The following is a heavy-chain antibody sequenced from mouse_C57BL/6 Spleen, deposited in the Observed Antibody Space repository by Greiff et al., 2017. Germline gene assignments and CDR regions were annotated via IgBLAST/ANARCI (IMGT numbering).Heavy chain of an antibody. CDR1: GFSLSTFGMG. CDR3: ARIVYYGYDVKAPDAMDY. J-gene: IGHJ4*01. CDR2: IWWDDDK. Sequence: QVTLKESGPGILQPSQTLSLTCSFSGFSLSTFGMGVGWIRQPSGKGLEWLAHIWWDDDKYYNPALKSRLTISKDTSKNQVFLKIANVDTADTATYYCARIVYYGYDVKAPDAMDYWGQGTSVTVSS. D-gene: IGHD2-2*01. V-gene: IGHV8-8*01.